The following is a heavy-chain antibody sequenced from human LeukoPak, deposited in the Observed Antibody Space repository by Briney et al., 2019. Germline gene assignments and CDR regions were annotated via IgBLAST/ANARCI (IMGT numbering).Heavy chain of an antibody. J-gene: IGHJ4*02. D-gene: IGHD2-21*02. Sequence: GGSLRLSCAASGFTFSSYAMSWVRQAPGKGLQWVSSITDSGYTTYYADSVKGRFTISRDNSKNTLYLQMNSLRAEDTAVYYCAKHLPLRGGDFDWGQGTLVTVSS. CDR2: ITDSGYTT. CDR1: GFTFSSYA. CDR3: AKHLPLRGGDFD. V-gene: IGHV3-23*01.